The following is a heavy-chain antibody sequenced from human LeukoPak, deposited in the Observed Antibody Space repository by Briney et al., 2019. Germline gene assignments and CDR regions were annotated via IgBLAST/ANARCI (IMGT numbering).Heavy chain of an antibody. CDR2: ITSAGRAI. CDR1: GFTFSGFY. D-gene: IGHD5-12*01. CDR3: ASDIVATSGGF. V-gene: IGHV3-11*01. J-gene: IGHJ4*02. Sequence: GGSLRLSCAASGFTFSGFYMSWIRQAPGKGLEWVSYITSAGRAIYYADSVQGRFTISRDNARNSLYLQMNGLRAEDTAVYYCASDIVATSGGFWGQGTLVTVSS.